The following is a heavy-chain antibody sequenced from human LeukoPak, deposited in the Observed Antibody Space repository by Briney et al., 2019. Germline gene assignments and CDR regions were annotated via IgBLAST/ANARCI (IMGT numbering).Heavy chain of an antibody. V-gene: IGHV5-51*01. CDR1: GYSFTSYW. Sequence: GESLKISCKGSGYSFTSYWIGWVRQMPGNGLEWMGIIYRGDSDTRYSPSSQGQFTISADKSISTAYLHWSSLKAAGTAMYCCARGLDSSGYYSEYFQHWGQGTLVTVSS. CDR3: ARGLDSSGYYSEYFQH. J-gene: IGHJ1*01. D-gene: IGHD3-22*01. CDR2: IYRGDSDT.